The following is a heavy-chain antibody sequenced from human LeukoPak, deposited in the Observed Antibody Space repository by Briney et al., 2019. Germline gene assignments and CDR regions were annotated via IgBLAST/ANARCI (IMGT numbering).Heavy chain of an antibody. CDR2: INPNSGGT. V-gene: IGHV1-2*02. Sequence: ASVKVSCKASGYTFTGYYMHWVRQAPGQGLECMGWINPNSGGTNYAQKFQGRVTMTRDTSISTAYMELSRLRSDDTAVYYCARVVAAATFSMDVWGKGTTVTVSS. J-gene: IGHJ6*03. D-gene: IGHD6-13*01. CDR1: GYTFTGYY. CDR3: ARVVAAATFSMDV.